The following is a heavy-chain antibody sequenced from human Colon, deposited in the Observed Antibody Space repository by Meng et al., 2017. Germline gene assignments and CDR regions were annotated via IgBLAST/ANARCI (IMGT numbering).Heavy chain of an antibody. CDR1: GGSISSYY. CDR3: TTARLVDTAMVYYFDY. V-gene: IGHV3-15*01. Sequence: ETLSLTCTVSGGSISSYYWSWVRQAPGKGLEWVGRIKSKTDGGTTDYAAPVKGRFTISRDDSKNTLYLQMNSLKTEDTAVYYCTTARLVDTAMVYYFDYWGQGTLVTVSS. J-gene: IGHJ4*02. D-gene: IGHD5-18*01. CDR2: IKSKTDGGTT.